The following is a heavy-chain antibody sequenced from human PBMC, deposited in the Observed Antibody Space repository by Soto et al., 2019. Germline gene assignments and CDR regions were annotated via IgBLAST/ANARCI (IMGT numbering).Heavy chain of an antibody. CDR2: IGPESGAT. CDR1: GYTFTGHY. D-gene: IGHD3-3*02. J-gene: IGHJ4*02. V-gene: IGHV1-2*02. CDR3: GRGRSGQIVIFY. Sequence: QVPLVQSGAEVKKPGASVKVSCKASGYTFTGHYIHWVRQAPEQGPEWIGEIGPESGATRYAEKFQGRVTMTLDTSITTVYMELKNLSPHDTAVYYCGRGRSGQIVIFYWGQGTPVTVSS.